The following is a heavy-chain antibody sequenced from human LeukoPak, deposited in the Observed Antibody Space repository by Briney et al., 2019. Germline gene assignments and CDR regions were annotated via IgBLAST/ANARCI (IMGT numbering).Heavy chain of an antibody. CDR3: AREATYCSSTSCYALDYYYGMDV. V-gene: IGHV1-69*13. J-gene: IGHJ6*04. CDR1: GGTFSSYA. CDR2: IIPIFGTA. D-gene: IGHD2-2*01. Sequence: GASVKVSCKASGGTFSSYAISWVRQAPGQGLGWIGGIIPIFGTANYAQKFQGRVTITADESTSTAYMELSSLRSEDTAVYYCAREATYCSSTSCYALDYYYGMDVWGKGTTVTVSS.